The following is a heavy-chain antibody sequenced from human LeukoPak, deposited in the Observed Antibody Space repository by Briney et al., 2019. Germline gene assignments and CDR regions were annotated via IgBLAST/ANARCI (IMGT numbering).Heavy chain of an antibody. J-gene: IGHJ4*02. Sequence: SETLSLTCTVSGGSISSYYWSWIRQPPGKGLEWIGYIYYSGSTNYNPSLKSRVTISVDTSKSQFSLKLSSVTAADTAVYYCARGPTRYYFDYWGQGTLVTVSS. V-gene: IGHV4-59*01. CDR3: ARGPTRYYFDY. CDR2: IYYSGST. CDR1: GGSISSYY.